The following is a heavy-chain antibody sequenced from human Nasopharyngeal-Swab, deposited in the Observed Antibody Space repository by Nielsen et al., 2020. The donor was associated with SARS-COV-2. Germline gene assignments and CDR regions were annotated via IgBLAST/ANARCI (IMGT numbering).Heavy chain of an antibody. CDR3: ARDLSSGWYGSFDY. J-gene: IGHJ4*01. Sequence: GGSLRLSCAASGFTFSDYYMSWIRQAPGKGLEWVSYISSSSSYTNYADSVKGRFTISRDNAKNSLYLQMNSLRAEDTAVYYCARDLSSGWYGSFDYWGRGTLVTVSS. CDR2: ISSSSSYT. V-gene: IGHV3-11*06. D-gene: IGHD6-19*01. CDR1: GFTFSDYY.